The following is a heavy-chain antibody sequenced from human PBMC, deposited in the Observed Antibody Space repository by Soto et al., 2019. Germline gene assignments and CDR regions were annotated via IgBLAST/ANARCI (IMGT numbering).Heavy chain of an antibody. D-gene: IGHD3-10*01. CDR3: ARGFSAGKGSPPDY. CDR1: VVTFGNYS. Sequence: ESLKISPPASVVTFGNYSLTWVRQAPGKGLEWVSGLNGSGGSTSSADSVKGRFAISRDNSKNTLYLQMNSLRDGDTAVYYCARGFSAGKGSPPDYWGQGTLVTVSS. V-gene: IGHV3-23*01. J-gene: IGHJ4*02. CDR2: LNGSGGST.